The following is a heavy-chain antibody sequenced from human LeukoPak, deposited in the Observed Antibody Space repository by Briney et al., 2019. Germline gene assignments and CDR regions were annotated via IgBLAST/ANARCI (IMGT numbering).Heavy chain of an antibody. CDR1: GYTFTGYY. Sequence: ASVKVSCKASGYTFTGYYMHWVRQAPGQGLEWMGWINPNSGGTNYAQKFQGRVTMTRDTSISTAYMELSRLRSDDTAVYYCARGTGGSWYEGDYWGQGTLVTVSS. D-gene: IGHD6-13*01. CDR2: INPNSGGT. J-gene: IGHJ4*02. V-gene: IGHV1-2*02. CDR3: ARGTGGSWYEGDY.